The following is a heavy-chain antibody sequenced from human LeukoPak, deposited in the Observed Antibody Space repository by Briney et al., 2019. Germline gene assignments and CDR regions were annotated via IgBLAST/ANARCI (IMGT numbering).Heavy chain of an antibody. V-gene: IGHV3-30*04. CDR2: ISYDGSNK. Sequence: GGSLRLSCAASGFTFSSYAMHWVRQAPGKGLEWVAVISYDGSNKYYADSVKGRFTISRDNSKNTLYLQMNSLRAEDTAVYYCARDGYNFFAFDIWGQGTMVTVSS. D-gene: IGHD5-24*01. J-gene: IGHJ3*02. CDR3: ARDGYNFFAFDI. CDR1: GFTFSSYA.